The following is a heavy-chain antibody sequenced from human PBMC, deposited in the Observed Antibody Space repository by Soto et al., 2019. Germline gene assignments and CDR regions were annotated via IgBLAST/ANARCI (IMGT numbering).Heavy chain of an antibody. CDR3: ARDAGVAGSEGGGNWCGP. V-gene: IGHV1-18*01. D-gene: IGHD6-19*01. J-gene: IGHJ5*02. CDR2: ISAYNGNT. CDR1: GYTFTSYG. Sequence: QVQLVQSGAEVKKPGASVKVSCKASGYTFTSYGISWVRQAPGQGLEWMGWISAYNGNTNYAQKLQGRVTMTTDTSTSTAYMELRSVRSDDTAVYYCARDAGVAGSEGGGNWCGPWGQGTLVTVSS.